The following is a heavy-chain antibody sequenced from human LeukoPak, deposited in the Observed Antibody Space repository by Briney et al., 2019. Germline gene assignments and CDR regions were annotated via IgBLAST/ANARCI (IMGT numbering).Heavy chain of an antibody. CDR3: ARSQQLVL. CDR1: GFTFSSYW. V-gene: IGHV3-74*01. Sequence: GGSLRLSCAASGFTFSSYWMHWVRQAPGKGLVWVSRINGDGSNTTYADSVKGRFTISRDNAKNTLYLQMKSLRAEDTAVYYCARSQQLVLWGQGTLVTVSS. D-gene: IGHD6-13*01. J-gene: IGHJ4*02. CDR2: INGDGSNT.